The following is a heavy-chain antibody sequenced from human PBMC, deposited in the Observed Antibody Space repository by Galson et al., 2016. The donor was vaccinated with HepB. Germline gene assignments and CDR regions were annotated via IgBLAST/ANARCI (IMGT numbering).Heavy chain of an antibody. D-gene: IGHD1-26*01. J-gene: IGHJ5*02. CDR3: ARRGGSVGATPFDL. CDR2: VFYSGTT. CDR1: GASIRNSAYY. Sequence: LSLTCSVSGASIRNSAYYWGWIRQPPGKGLEWIGSVFYSGTTYYNPSLKSRLTISVDTSKNQFSLKLTSVTAADTSVYYCARRGGSVGATPFDLWGQGTLVIVSS. V-gene: IGHV4-39*01.